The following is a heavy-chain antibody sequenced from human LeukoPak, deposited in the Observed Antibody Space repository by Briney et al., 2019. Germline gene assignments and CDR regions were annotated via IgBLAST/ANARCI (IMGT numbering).Heavy chain of an antibody. CDR2: INHSGST. CDR3: ARGTCSSTSCYDNWFDP. CDR1: GGSFSGYH. V-gene: IGHV4-34*01. Sequence: SETLSLTCAVYGGSFSGYHWSWIRQPPGKGLEWIGEINHSGSTNYNPSLKSRVTISVDTSKNQFSLKQSSVTAADTAVYYCARGTCSSTSCYDNWFDPWGQGTLVTVSS. D-gene: IGHD2-2*01. J-gene: IGHJ5*02.